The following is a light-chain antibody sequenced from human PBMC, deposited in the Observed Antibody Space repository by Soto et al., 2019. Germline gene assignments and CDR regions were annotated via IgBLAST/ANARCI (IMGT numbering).Light chain of an antibody. V-gene: IGLV6-57*04. CDR3: QSYHSGNVV. CDR2: EDN. CDR1: SGSIASNY. J-gene: IGLJ2*01. Sequence: NFMLTQPHSVSESPGKTVTISCTRSSGSIASNYVQLYQQRPGSAPTPVIYEDNERPSGVPGRFSGSIDSSSNSASLTISGLKTYDEADYYCQSYHSGNVVFGGGTKLTVL.